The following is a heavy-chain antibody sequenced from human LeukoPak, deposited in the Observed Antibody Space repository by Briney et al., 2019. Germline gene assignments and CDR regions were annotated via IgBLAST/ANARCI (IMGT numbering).Heavy chain of an antibody. CDR3: ARDLEGGRYYYYGMDV. Sequence: SETLSLTCTVSGGSISSYYWSWIWQPAGKGLEWIGRIYTSGSTNYNPSLKSRVTMSVDTSKNQFSLKLSSVTAADTAVYYCARDLEGGRYYYYGMDVWGQGTTVTVSS. D-gene: IGHD1-1*01. CDR1: GGSISSYY. CDR2: IYTSGST. V-gene: IGHV4-4*07. J-gene: IGHJ6*02.